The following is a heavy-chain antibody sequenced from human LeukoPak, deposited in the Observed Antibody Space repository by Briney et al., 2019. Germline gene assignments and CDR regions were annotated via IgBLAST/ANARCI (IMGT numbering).Heavy chain of an antibody. CDR3: AKDRYSSSWYYFDY. CDR2: IRYDGSNK. D-gene: IGHD6-13*01. Sequence: GGCLSLSCAASGFTFSSYGMHWVRQAPGKGLEWVAFIRYDGSNKYYADSVKGRFTFSRDNSKNTLYLQMNSLRAEDTAVYYCAKDRYSSSWYYFDYWGQGTLVTVSS. CDR1: GFTFSSYG. J-gene: IGHJ4*02. V-gene: IGHV3-30*02.